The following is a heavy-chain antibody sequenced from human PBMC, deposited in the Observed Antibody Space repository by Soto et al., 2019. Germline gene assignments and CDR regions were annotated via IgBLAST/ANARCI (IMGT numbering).Heavy chain of an antibody. CDR1: GYTFTSYD. J-gene: IGHJ5*02. D-gene: IGHD3-10*01. V-gene: IGHV1-8*01. CDR3: AREWFEEGFDP. CDR2: MNPNSGKT. Sequence: VASVTVSCKASGYTFTSYDINWVRQATGQGLEWMGWMNPNSGKTGYAQKFQGRVTMTRNTSISTAYMELSSLRSEDTAVYYCAREWFEEGFDPWGQGTLVTVSS.